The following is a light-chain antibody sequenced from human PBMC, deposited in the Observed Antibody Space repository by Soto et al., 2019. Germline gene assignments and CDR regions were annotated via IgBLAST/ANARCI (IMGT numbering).Light chain of an antibody. CDR1: QSVNSNY. J-gene: IGKJ1*01. V-gene: IGKV3-20*01. CDR2: DAS. Sequence: EIVLTQSPGTLSLSPGERATLSCRASQSVNSNYLAWYQQKPGQAPRLLIYDASTRATGIPDRFSGSASGTDFTLTISRLEPKDFAVYYCQQYGSSPRMFGQGTKVEIK. CDR3: QQYGSSPRM.